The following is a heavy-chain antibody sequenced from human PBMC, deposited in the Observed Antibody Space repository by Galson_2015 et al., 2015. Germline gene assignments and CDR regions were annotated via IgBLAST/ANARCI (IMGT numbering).Heavy chain of an antibody. J-gene: IGHJ4*02. CDR1: GYSFPNYW. D-gene: IGHD3-10*01. Sequence: QSGAEVKKPGESLKISCTTSGYSFPNYWIGWVRQMPGKGLEWMGIIYPGDSDTRYSPSFQGQVTISADKSITTTYLQWSSLKASDTAIYHCARGGYYGSGSYYSFDFWGQGTLVTVSS. CDR3: ARGGYYGSGSYYSFDF. V-gene: IGHV5-51*01. CDR2: IYPGDSDT.